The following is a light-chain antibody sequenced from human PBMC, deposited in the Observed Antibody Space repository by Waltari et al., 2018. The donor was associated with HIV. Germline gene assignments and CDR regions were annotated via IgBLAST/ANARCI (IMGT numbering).Light chain of an antibody. Sequence: QSVMTQPPSASGTPGQGVTISCSGSKSNIGDNYVYWYQQLPGKAPKLLIETNNQRPAGVPGRFSGSKSCTSASLAISGLRSDDEADYYCATWDDRLNGWAFGGGTKLTVL. CDR2: TNN. CDR3: ATWDDRLNGWA. J-gene: IGLJ3*02. CDR1: KSNIGDNY. V-gene: IGLV1-47*01.